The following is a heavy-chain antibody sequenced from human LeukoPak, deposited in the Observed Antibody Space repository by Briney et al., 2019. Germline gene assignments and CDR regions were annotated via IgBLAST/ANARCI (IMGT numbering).Heavy chain of an antibody. CDR2: INPKRGDT. V-gene: IGHV1-2*02. D-gene: IGHD6-19*01. J-gene: IGHJ5*02. Sequence: ASVKVSCKASGYTFTGYYMHWVRQAPGQGLEWMGWINPKRGDTNYAQKFQGRVTMTRDTSISTVYMELSRLRSDDTAVYYCARMTVSGRDNWFDPWGQGTLVTVSS. CDR1: GYTFTGYY. CDR3: ARMTVSGRDNWFDP.